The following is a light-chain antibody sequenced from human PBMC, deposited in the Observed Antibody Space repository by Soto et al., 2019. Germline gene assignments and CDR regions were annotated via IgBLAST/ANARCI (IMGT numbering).Light chain of an antibody. J-gene: IGKJ2*01. V-gene: IGKV3-20*01. CDR3: QQYGSSPPYT. Sequence: EIVLTQSPGTLSLSPGERATLSCRASQSVSSSYLAWYQHKPGQAPRLLIYGASNRATDIPDRFSGSGSGTDFTLTISRLEPEDFAVYYCQQYGSSPPYTFGQGTKLEIK. CDR1: QSVSSSY. CDR2: GAS.